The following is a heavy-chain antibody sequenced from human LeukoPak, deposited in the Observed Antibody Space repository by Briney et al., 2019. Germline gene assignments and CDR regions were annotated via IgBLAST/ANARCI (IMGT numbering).Heavy chain of an antibody. CDR1: GVSLSGYY. V-gene: IGHV4-34*01. D-gene: IGHD2-8*01. J-gene: IGHJ4*02. CDR3: ARMRCGHTDNICYNY. Sequence: SETLSLTCAVHGVSLSGYYWSWIRQSPGKGLEWIGEIYHSGYTNYNPSLKRRVTISAATSENQLSLRLTSVTAADTADYYCARMRCGHTDNICYNYWGQGTLVTVSS. CDR2: IYHSGYT.